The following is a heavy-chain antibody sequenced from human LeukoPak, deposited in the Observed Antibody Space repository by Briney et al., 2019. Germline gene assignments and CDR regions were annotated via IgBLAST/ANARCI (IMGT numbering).Heavy chain of an antibody. CDR3: ARVQWLAGPPWGLDAFDI. V-gene: IGHV4-34*01. CDR1: GGSFSGYY. CDR2: INHSGST. D-gene: IGHD6-19*01. Sequence: SETLSLTCAVYGGSFSGYYWSWIRQPPGKGLEWIGEINHSGSTNYNPSLKSRVTISVDTSKNQFSLKLSSVTAADTAVYYRARVQWLAGPPWGLDAFDIWGQGTMVTVSS. J-gene: IGHJ3*02.